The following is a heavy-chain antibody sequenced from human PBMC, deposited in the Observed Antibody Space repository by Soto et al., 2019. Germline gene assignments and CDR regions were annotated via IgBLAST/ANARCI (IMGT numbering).Heavy chain of an antibody. CDR3: ARPPVVVAATIDLGAFDI. CDR2: IYPGDSDT. J-gene: IGHJ3*02. CDR1: GYSFTSYW. D-gene: IGHD2-15*01. V-gene: IGHV5-51*01. Sequence: GESLKISCQGSGYSFTSYWIGWVRQMPGKGLEWMGIIYPGDSDTRYSPSFQGQVTISADKSISTAYLQWSSLKASDTAMYYCARPPVVVAATIDLGAFDIWGQGTMVTVSS.